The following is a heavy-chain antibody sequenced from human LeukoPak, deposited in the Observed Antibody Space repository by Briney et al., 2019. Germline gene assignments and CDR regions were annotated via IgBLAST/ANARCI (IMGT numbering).Heavy chain of an antibody. Sequence: GRSLRLSCAASGFTFSSYGMHWVRQAPGKGLEWVAFIRYDGSNKYYADSVKGRFTISRDNSKNTLYLQMNSLRAEDTAVYYCAKPQGMATTFWGQGTLVTVSS. D-gene: IGHD5-24*01. CDR2: IRYDGSNK. CDR3: AKPQGMATTF. J-gene: IGHJ4*02. CDR1: GFTFSSYG. V-gene: IGHV3-30*02.